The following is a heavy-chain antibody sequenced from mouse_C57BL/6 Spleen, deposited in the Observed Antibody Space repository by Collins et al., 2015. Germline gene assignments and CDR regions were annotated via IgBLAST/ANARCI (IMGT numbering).Heavy chain of an antibody. V-gene: IGHV3-6*01. CDR1: GYSITSGYY. CDR2: ISYDGSN. J-gene: IGHJ2*01. CDR3: AREGGWLRSFDY. Sequence: DVQLQESGPGLVKPSQSLSLTCSVTGYSITSGYYWNWIRQFPGNKLEWMGYISYDGSNNYNPSLKNRISITRDTSKNQFFLKLNSVTTEDTATYYCAREGGWLRSFDYWGQGTTLTVSS. D-gene: IGHD1-1*02.